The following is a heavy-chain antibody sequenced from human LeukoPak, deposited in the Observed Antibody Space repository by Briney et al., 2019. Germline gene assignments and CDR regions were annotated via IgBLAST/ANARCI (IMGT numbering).Heavy chain of an antibody. J-gene: IGHJ4*02. CDR1: GFTVSNNY. Sequence: GGSLRLSCAASGFTVSNNYMNWVRQAPGKGLDWVSVFSSGGSTYYADSVKGRFIISRDNSKKTVYLQMNSLTAEDTAVYYCTRGAFNWGQGTLVTVSS. CDR2: FSSGGST. CDR3: TRGAFN. D-gene: IGHD2/OR15-2a*01. V-gene: IGHV3-66*01.